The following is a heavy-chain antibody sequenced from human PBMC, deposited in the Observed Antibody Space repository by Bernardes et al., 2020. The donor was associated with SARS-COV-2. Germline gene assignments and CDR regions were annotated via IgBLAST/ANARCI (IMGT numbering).Heavy chain of an antibody. V-gene: IGHV4-31*03. D-gene: IGHD1-1*01. Sequence: SETLSLTCFVSGGSINSGGYYWSWIRHHPGKGLEWIGYIYNNHNSWSRYSNPSPKSRLTISGDSSNNQFTLKLSSVTAADTAVDYCAKEPINWNHVGGAYWGQGTLVTVSP. J-gene: IGHJ4*02. CDR2: IYNNHNSWSR. CDR3: AKEPINWNHVGGAY. CDR1: GGSINSGGYY.